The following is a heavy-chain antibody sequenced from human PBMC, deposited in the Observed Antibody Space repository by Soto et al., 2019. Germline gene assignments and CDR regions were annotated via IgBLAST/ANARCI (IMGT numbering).Heavy chain of an antibody. D-gene: IGHD6-13*01. Sequence: LSLTCAASGFTFSSYAMSWVRQAPGKGLEWVSAISGSGGSTYYADSVKGRFTISRDNSKNTLYLQMNSLRAEDTAVYYCAKNGDKAAEQGVFDYWGQGTLVTVSS. J-gene: IGHJ4*02. CDR1: GFTFSSYA. CDR3: AKNGDKAAEQGVFDY. V-gene: IGHV3-23*01. CDR2: ISGSGGST.